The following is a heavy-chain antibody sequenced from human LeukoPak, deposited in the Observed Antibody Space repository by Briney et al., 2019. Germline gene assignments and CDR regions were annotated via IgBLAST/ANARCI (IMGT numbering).Heavy chain of an antibody. D-gene: IGHD5-24*01. Sequence: GGSLRLSCAASGFTFSSHNMNWVRQAPGKGLEWVANIKQDGSEKYYVDSVRGRFAISRDNAKNSLYLQMNSLRAEDTAVYYCARSVRRDGYNFWSNDAFDIWGQGTMVTVSS. V-gene: IGHV3-7*01. CDR3: ARSVRRDGYNFWSNDAFDI. CDR2: IKQDGSEK. CDR1: GFTFSSHN. J-gene: IGHJ3*02.